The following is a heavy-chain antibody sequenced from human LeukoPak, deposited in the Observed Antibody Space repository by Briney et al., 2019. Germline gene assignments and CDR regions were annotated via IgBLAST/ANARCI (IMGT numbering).Heavy chain of an antibody. D-gene: IGHD1-14*01. Sequence: SVKVSCKASGGTFSSYAISWVRQAPGQGLEWMGGIIPIFGTANYAQKFQGRVTITTDESTSTAYMELGSLRSEDTAVYYCAEGGIIKPGPLYYFDYWGQGTLVTVSS. J-gene: IGHJ4*02. V-gene: IGHV1-69*05. CDR1: GGTFSSYA. CDR3: AEGGIIKPGPLYYFDY. CDR2: IIPIFGTA.